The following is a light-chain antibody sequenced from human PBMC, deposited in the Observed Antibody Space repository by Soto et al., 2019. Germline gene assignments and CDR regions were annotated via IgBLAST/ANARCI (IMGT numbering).Light chain of an antibody. CDR1: QSVSSN. CDR3: QQCNNWPLT. Sequence: EVVMTQSPAILSVSPGERATLSCRASQSVSSNVAWYQQKPGQAPRLLIYVASTRATGVPARFSGSGSGTEFTLTISSLQSEDFAVYYCQQCNNWPLTFGGGTKVEIK. J-gene: IGKJ4*01. V-gene: IGKV3-15*01. CDR2: VAS.